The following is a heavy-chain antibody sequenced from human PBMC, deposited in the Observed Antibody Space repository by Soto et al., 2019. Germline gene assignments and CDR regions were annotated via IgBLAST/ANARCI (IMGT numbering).Heavy chain of an antibody. Sequence: QVQLVQSGAEVKMPGSSVKVSCKASGGTFSTNPISWVRQAPGQGLEWMGGTSPIFGSGSSSQTFHGRLIVTADKSPTTAYMELSNLTSGDTAVYYCARRQSGGFHRYFNSWGQGTLVTVSS. J-gene: IGHJ4*02. D-gene: IGHD2-15*01. CDR3: ARRQSGGFHRYFNS. CDR2: TSPIFGSG. V-gene: IGHV1-69*06. CDR1: GGTFSTNP.